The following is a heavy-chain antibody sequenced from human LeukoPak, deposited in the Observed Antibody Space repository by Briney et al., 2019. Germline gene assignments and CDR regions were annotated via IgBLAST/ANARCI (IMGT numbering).Heavy chain of an antibody. CDR1: GGSLSSYY. Sequence: PSETLSLTCTVSGGSLSSYYWSWVRQPPGKGREWIGYIYYSGSTNYNPSLKSRVTISVDTSKNQFSLKLSSVTAADTAVYYCARLASAVADAFDIWGQGTMVTVSS. V-gene: IGHV4-59*08. J-gene: IGHJ3*02. CDR3: ARLASAVADAFDI. D-gene: IGHD6-19*01. CDR2: IYYSGST.